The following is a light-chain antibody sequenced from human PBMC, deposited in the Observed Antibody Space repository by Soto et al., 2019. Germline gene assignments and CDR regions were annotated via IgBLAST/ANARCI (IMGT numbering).Light chain of an antibody. CDR1: QSVNSY. CDR3: QQYNNWPPIT. Sequence: EILMTQSPATLSVSPGERATLFCRASQSVNSYLAWYQQKPGQAPRLLIYGASTRATGIPARFSGSGSGTEFTLTISSLQSEDFAVYYCQQYNNWPPITFGQGTRLEIK. CDR2: GAS. J-gene: IGKJ5*01. V-gene: IGKV3-15*01.